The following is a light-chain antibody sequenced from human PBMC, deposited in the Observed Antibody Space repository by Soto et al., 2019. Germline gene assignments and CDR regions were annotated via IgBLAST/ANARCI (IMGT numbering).Light chain of an antibody. Sequence: QSALTQPASVSGSPGQSITISCTRTSSDVGDYNYVSWYQHHPGKAPQLMIYEVSSRPSGVSNRFSGSKSGNTASLTISGLQAEDEADYYCSSYTRSSTLVVFGGGTKLTVL. CDR3: SSYTRSSTLVV. CDR1: SSDVGDYNY. V-gene: IGLV2-14*01. CDR2: EVS. J-gene: IGLJ2*01.